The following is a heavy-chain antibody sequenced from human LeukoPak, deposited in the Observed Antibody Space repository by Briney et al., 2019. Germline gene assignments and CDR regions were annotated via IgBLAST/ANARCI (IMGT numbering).Heavy chain of an antibody. CDR2: IYYSGST. CDR3: ARGGVTPYYYYGMDV. D-gene: IGHD2-21*02. V-gene: IGHV4-59*01. Sequence: SETLSLTCTVSGGSISGYYWSWIRQPPGKGLEWIGHIYYSGSTNYNPSLKSRVTISVDTSKNQFSLKLSSVTAADTAVYYCARGGVTPYYYYGMDVWGQGTTVTVSS. CDR1: GGSISGYY. J-gene: IGHJ6*02.